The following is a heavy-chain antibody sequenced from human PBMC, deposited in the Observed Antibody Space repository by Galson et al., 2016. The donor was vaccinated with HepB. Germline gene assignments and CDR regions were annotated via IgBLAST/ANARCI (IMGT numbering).Heavy chain of an antibody. CDR3: ARGKFDCSGGTCHYYGMDV. J-gene: IGHJ6*02. Sequence: SLRLSCAASGLTSSRCDMHWVRQATGKGLEWVSAIGTAGDTYYPGSVRGRFTISRENSKNSLYLQMNSLTAGDTAVYYCARGKFDCSGGTCHYYGMDVWGQGTTVTVSS. CDR1: GLTSSRCD. CDR2: IGTAGDT. D-gene: IGHD2-15*01. V-gene: IGHV3-13*01.